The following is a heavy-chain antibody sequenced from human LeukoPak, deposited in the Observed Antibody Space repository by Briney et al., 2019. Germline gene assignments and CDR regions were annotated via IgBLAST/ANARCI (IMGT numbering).Heavy chain of an antibody. CDR2: IWYGGSNK. J-gene: IGHJ3*02. V-gene: IGHV3-33*08. CDR3: LTIVETTIDGFDI. CDR1: GFTFSSYA. Sequence: PGGSLRLSCAASGFTFSSYAMSWVRQAPGKGLEWVAVIWYGGSNKYYADSVKGRFTISRDNSKNTLYLQMNSLRAEDTAVYYCLTIVETTIDGFDIWGQGAMVTVSS. D-gene: IGHD1-26*01.